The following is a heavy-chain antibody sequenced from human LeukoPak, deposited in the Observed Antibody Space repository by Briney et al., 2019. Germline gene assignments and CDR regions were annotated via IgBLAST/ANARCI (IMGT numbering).Heavy chain of an antibody. D-gene: IGHD3-10*01. V-gene: IGHV3-23*01. CDR2: ISDSGGST. CDR1: GFTFTDHW. Sequence: GGSLRLSCAASGFTFTDHWMSWVRQAPGKGLEWVASISDSGGSTNYADSVKGRFTISRDNAKNTLYLQMNSLRAEDTAVYSCAKRGVVIRVILVGFHKQAYYFDSWGQGALVTVSS. J-gene: IGHJ4*02. CDR3: AKRGVVIRVILVGFHKQAYYFDS.